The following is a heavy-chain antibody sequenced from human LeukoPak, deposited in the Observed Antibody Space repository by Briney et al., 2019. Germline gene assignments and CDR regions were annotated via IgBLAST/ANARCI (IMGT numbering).Heavy chain of an antibody. D-gene: IGHD2-8*01. J-gene: IGHJ4*02. CDR1: GGSISSSSYY. Sequence: SETLSLTCTVSGGSISSSSYYWGWIRQPPGKGLEWIGSIYYSGSTYYNPSLKSRVTISVDTSKNQFSLKLSSVTAADTAVYYCARRFVCTNGVCYLRYPFDYWGQGTLVTVSS. CDR2: IYYSGST. CDR3: ARRFVCTNGVCYLRYPFDY. V-gene: IGHV4-39*01.